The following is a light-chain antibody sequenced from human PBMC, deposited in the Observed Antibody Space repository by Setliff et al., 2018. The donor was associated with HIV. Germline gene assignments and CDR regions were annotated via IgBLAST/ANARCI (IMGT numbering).Light chain of an antibody. CDR2: DVS. J-gene: IGLJ1*01. Sequence: QSVLTQPPSASGSPGQSVTISCTGTSSDVGGYNFVSWYQQHPGKAPKLMIYDVSNRLSGVSNRFSGSKSGNTASLTISGLQAEDEADYYCSSYTSSTPLYVFGTGTKVTVL. V-gene: IGLV2-14*03. CDR1: SSDVGGYNF. CDR3: SSYTSSTPLYV.